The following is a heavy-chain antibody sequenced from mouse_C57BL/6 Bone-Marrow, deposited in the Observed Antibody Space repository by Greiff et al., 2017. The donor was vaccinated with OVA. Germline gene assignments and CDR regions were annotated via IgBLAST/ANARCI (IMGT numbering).Heavy chain of an antibody. V-gene: IGHV1-82*01. Sequence: QVQLQQSGPELVKPGASVKISCKASGYAFSSSWMNWVKQRPGKGLEWIGRIYPGDGDTNYNGKFKGKATLTADKSSSTAYMQLSSLTSEDSAVYVCARGGNPHYYAMDYWGQGTSVTVSS. CDR1: GYAFSSSW. D-gene: IGHD2-1*01. J-gene: IGHJ4*01. CDR3: ARGGNPHYYAMDY. CDR2: IYPGDGDT.